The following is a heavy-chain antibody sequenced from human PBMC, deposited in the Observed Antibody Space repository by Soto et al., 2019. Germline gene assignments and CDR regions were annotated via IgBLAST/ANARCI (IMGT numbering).Heavy chain of an antibody. Sequence: QVQLVQSGAEVKKPGASVKVSCKASGYTFTSYYMHWVRQAPGQGLEWMGIINPSGGSTSYAQKFQGRVTMTRDTSTSTVYMELSSLRSEDTAVYYCVRGSIAAAGLFYFDYWGQGTLVTVSS. D-gene: IGHD6-13*01. CDR1: GYTFTSYY. CDR2: INPSGGST. V-gene: IGHV1-46*01. CDR3: VRGSIAAAGLFYFDY. J-gene: IGHJ4*02.